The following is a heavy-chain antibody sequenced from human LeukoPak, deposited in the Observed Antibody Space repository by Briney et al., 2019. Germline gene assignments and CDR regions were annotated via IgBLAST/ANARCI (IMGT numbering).Heavy chain of an antibody. CDR3: AKSLSLTVRGVPLADS. CDR1: GFIFHNYG. CDR2: ISYDGNNK. J-gene: IGHJ4*02. V-gene: IGHV3-30*18. Sequence: GRSLRLSCAASGFIFHNYGMHWVRQAPGKGLEWVAVISYDGNNKYYADSVKGRFTISRDNSKDTLYLQMNSLRAEDTAVYYCAKSLSLTVRGVPLADSWGQGTLVTVSS. D-gene: IGHD3-10*01.